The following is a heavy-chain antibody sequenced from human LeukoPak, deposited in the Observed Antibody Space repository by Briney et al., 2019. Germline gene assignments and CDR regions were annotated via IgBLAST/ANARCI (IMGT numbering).Heavy chain of an antibody. CDR2: IKRTGSTT. D-gene: IGHD2-15*01. CDR1: GFTFSNYF. CDR3: ATSRYCSGGDCYSLAFDI. J-gene: IGHJ3*02. V-gene: IGHV3-64*01. Sequence: TGGCLRLSCAAPGFTFSNYFMHWVRQAPGKGLEYFSAIKRTGSTTYYTNSVKGRFTISRDNSKNTLYLQMGGLRAEDMAVYYCATSRYCSGGDCYSLAFDIWGQGTMVTVSS.